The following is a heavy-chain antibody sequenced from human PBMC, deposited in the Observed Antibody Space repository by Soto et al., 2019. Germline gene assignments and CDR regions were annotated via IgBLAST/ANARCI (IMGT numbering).Heavy chain of an antibody. D-gene: IGHD3-3*01. CDR3: ARSGITMWLRDAFDI. CDR2: IYYSGST. J-gene: IGHJ3*02. CDR1: GGSISSSSYY. Sequence: SETLSLTCTVSGGSISSSSYYWGWIRQPPGKGLEWIGSIYYSGSTYYNPSLKSRVTISVDTSKNQFSLKLSSVTAADTAVYYCARSGITMWLRDAFDIWGQGTMVTVSS. V-gene: IGHV4-39*01.